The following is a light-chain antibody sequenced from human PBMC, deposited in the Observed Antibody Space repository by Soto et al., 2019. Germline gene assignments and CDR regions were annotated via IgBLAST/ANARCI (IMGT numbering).Light chain of an antibody. CDR2: AAL. CDR3: QGSFSTLYT. J-gene: IGKJ2*01. Sequence: DIQMTQSPSSLSASVGDEVTITCRASQIISTYLNWYQQKPGKAPKLLINAALTLQAGVPPRFIDSGSGTDFTLTITGLQPEDFETYYCQGSFSTLYTFGQGTKVDIK. CDR1: QIISTY. V-gene: IGKV1-39*01.